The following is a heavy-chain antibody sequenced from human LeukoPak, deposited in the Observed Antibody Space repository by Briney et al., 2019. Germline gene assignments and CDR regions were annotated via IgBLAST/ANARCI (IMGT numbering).Heavy chain of an antibody. D-gene: IGHD5-12*01. Sequence: ASETLSLTCTVSGGSISSYYWSWIRQPPGKRLEWIGYIYYSGSTNYNPSLKSRVTISVDTSKNQFSLKLSSVTAADTAVYYCARDRLGLPVDYWGQGTLVTVSS. V-gene: IGHV4-59*01. J-gene: IGHJ4*02. CDR1: GGSISSYY. CDR2: IYYSGST. CDR3: ARDRLGLPVDY.